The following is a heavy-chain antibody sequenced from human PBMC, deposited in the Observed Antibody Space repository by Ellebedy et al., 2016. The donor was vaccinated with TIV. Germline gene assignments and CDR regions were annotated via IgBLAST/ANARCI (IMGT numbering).Heavy chain of an antibody. CDR2: ISWNGGTT. V-gene: IGHV3-20*04. Sequence: GESLKIPCAASGFTFDDYAMTWVRQAPGKGLEWVSVISWNGGTTGYADSVRGRFTISRDNAKNSLYLQLNSLRAVDTALYYCATSEVVRRDDAFDIWGQGTMVTVS. D-gene: IGHD4-23*01. CDR3: ATSEVVRRDDAFDI. J-gene: IGHJ3*02. CDR1: GFTFDDYA.